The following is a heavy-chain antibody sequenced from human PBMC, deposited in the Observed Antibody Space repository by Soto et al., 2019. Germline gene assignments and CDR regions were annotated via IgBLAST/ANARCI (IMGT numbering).Heavy chain of an antibody. CDR2: IYYSGST. D-gene: IGHD2-2*02. Sequence: QVQLQESGPGLVKPSQTLSLTCTVSGGSISSGGYYWSWIRQHPGKGLEWIGYIYYSGSTYYHPSLKSRVTISVDTSKNQFSLKLSSVTAADTAVYYCAGYCSSTSCYTGTDYWGQGTLVTVSS. J-gene: IGHJ4*02. CDR3: AGYCSSTSCYTGTDY. V-gene: IGHV4-31*03. CDR1: GGSISSGGYY.